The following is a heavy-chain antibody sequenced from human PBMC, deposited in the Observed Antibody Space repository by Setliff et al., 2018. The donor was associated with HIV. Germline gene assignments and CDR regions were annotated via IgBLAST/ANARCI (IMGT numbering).Heavy chain of an antibody. CDR3: AKDYLPYYYDTPPYYPFDY. CDR1: GYTFTTCS. V-gene: IGHV1-3*04. Sequence: GASVKVSCKASGYTFTTCSIHWVRQAPGQRPEWMGWIHTGTGDTKYSQKFQGRVTITRDTSASTAYMEVSSLTSEDTAVYYSAKDYLPYYYDTPPYYPFDYWGQGTVVTVSS. J-gene: IGHJ4*02. D-gene: IGHD3-22*01. CDR2: IHTGTGDT.